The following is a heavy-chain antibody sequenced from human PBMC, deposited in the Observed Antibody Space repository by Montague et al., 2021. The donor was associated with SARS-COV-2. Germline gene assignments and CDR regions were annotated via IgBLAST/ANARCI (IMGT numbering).Heavy chain of an antibody. CDR3: ARHKGRRFAVGKFLWFVEFNFDL. Sequence: SETLSLTCTVSSGSISSSDYWGWIRQPPGKGLEWIGGTYYSGTTYYNLSLKSRVTIAVDTSKKQFSLRRNSVTAADTGVYYWARHKGRRFAVGKFLWFVEFNFDLWGQGTMVTVSS. V-gene: IGHV4-39*01. J-gene: IGHJ3*01. CDR2: TYYSGTT. D-gene: IGHD3-10*01. CDR1: SGSISSSDY.